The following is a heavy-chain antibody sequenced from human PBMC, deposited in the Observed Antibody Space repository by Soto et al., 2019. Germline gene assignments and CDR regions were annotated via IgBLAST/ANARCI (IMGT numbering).Heavy chain of an antibody. Sequence: QVQLVESGGGVVQPGRSLRLSCAASGFTFSSYGMHWVRQAPGKGLEWVAVISYDGSNKYYADSVKGRFTISRDNSKNPLYLQMNSLRAEDTAVYYCANGDYDILTGYYGYYYYGMDVWGQGTTVTVSS. V-gene: IGHV3-30*18. CDR3: ANGDYDILTGYYGYYYYGMDV. CDR1: GFTFSSYG. CDR2: ISYDGSNK. D-gene: IGHD3-9*01. J-gene: IGHJ6*02.